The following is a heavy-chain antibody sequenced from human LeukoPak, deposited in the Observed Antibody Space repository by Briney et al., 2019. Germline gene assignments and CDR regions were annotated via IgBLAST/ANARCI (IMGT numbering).Heavy chain of an antibody. V-gene: IGHV4-59*01. CDR2: IYYSGST. J-gene: IGHJ5*02. CDR3: ARVRNPNWFDP. CDR1: GSSISSYY. Sequence: PSETLSLTCTVSGSSISSYYWSWIRQPPGKGLEWIGYIYYSGSTNYNPSLESRVTISVDTSKNQFSLKLSSVTAADTAVYYCARVRNPNWFDPWGQGTLVTVSS. D-gene: IGHD1-14*01.